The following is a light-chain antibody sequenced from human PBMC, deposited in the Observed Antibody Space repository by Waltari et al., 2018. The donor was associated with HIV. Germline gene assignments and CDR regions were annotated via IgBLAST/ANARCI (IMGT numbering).Light chain of an antibody. J-gene: IGLJ3*02. V-gene: IGLV3-25*03. CDR3: QSADSSGTYWV. CDR2: KDR. CDR1: ALPKQY. Sequence: SYELTQPPSVSVSPGQTARITCSGDALPKQYAYWYQQKPGPAPVLVIYKDRERPSGFPERFSGSSSATTVTLTISGVQAEDEADYYCQSADSSGTYWVFGGGTKLTVL.